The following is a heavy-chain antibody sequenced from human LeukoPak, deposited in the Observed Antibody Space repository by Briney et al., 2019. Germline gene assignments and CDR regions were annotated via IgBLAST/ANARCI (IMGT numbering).Heavy chain of an antibody. CDR3: ARGVINSDDAFDI. CDR2: INHSGST. V-gene: IGHV4-34*01. J-gene: IGHJ3*02. CDR1: GGSFSGYY. D-gene: IGHD3-10*01. Sequence: PSETLPLTCAVYGGSFSGYYWSWIRQPPGKGLEWIGEINHSGSTNYNPSLKSRVTISVDTSKNQFSLKLSSVTAADTAVYYCARGVINSDDAFDIWGQGTMVTVSS.